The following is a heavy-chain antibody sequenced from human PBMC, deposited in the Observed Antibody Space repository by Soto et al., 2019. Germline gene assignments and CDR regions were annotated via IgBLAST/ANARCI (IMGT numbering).Heavy chain of an antibody. Sequence: ASVKVSCKASGGTFSSYAISWVRQAPGQGLEWMGGIIPIFGTANYAQKFQGRVTITADESTSTAYVELSSLRSEDTAVYYCARDGLSGYYDSSGYYYSDYWGQGTLVTVSS. V-gene: IGHV1-69*13. J-gene: IGHJ4*02. CDR1: GGTFSSYA. CDR2: IIPIFGTA. CDR3: ARDGLSGYYDSSGYYYSDY. D-gene: IGHD3-22*01.